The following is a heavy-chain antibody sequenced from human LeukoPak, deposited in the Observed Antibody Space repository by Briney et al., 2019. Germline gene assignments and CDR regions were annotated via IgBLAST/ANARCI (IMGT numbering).Heavy chain of an antibody. V-gene: IGHV3-48*01. Sequence: GGSLRPSCAASGFTLSSYSMNCVRQPPGGGLEWVSYISSSSSTIYYADSVKGRFTISRDNAKNSLYLQMNSLRAEDTAVYYCARDRSGEDVWGQGTTVTVSS. D-gene: IGHD3-10*01. J-gene: IGHJ6*02. CDR1: GFTLSSYS. CDR2: ISSSSSTI. CDR3: ARDRSGEDV.